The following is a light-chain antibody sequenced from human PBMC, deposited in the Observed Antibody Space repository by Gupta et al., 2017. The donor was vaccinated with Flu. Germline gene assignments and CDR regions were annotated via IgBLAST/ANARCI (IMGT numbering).Light chain of an antibody. CDR3: QQRTNWPNVT. CDR2: YAA. J-gene: IGKJ4*01. V-gene: IGKV3-11*01. CDR1: QYVNNN. Sequence: EKATTTARAKQYVNNNFAGFQHKPREAPTHLIYYAANTATGIPARFIGSGSGTDVTLTISSLVPDEFSLNYCQQRTNWPNVTFGQGTKVEIK.